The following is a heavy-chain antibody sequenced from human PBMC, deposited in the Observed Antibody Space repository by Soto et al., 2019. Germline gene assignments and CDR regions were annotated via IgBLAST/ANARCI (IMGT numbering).Heavy chain of an antibody. J-gene: IGHJ6*02. CDR2: ISCCGGSA. Sequence: EVQLLESGGGVVQPGGSLRLSCVASGFNFKKFAMAWVRQAAGEGLEWVSGISCCGGSASYADSVKGRFSIARDDSKNTVSLQLNSLRVEDTAQYYCARGGSGRFYYYGLDVWGQGTTVTVSS. CDR1: GFNFKKFA. D-gene: IGHD3-10*01. CDR3: ARGGSGRFYYYGLDV. V-gene: IGHV3-23*01.